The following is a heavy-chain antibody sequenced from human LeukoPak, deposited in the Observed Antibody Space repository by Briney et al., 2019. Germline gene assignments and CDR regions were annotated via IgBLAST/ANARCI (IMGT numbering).Heavy chain of an antibody. D-gene: IGHD3-16*01. Sequence: GGSLRLSCAAAGFTFDNYAMPWVRQAPGKGLEWVSRISWNTGNIDYADSVKGRFTISRDNAKNSLYLQMNSLRAEDTALYYCAKGTTFDAFDMWGQGTMVTVSS. V-gene: IGHV3-9*01. CDR2: ISWNTGNI. CDR1: GFTFDNYA. J-gene: IGHJ3*02. CDR3: AKGTTFDAFDM.